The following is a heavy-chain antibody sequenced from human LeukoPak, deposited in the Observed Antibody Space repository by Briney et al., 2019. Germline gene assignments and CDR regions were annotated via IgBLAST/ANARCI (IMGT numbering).Heavy chain of an antibody. CDR1: GYTFSNYA. CDR3: ASVDPGGAFDV. Sequence: ASVKVSCKASGYTFSNYAISWVRQAPGQGLEWMGWIGAYNGNPDYTQSLQGRVTMTTDTSTSTAYMELRSLKSDDTAVYYCASVDPGGAFDVWGRGTMVTVS. CDR2: IGAYNGNP. D-gene: IGHD3-16*01. J-gene: IGHJ3*01. V-gene: IGHV1-18*01.